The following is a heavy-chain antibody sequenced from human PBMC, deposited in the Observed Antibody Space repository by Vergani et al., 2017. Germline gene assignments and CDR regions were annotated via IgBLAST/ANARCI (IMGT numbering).Heavy chain of an antibody. CDR1: GFSFRNAW. Sequence: EVQLVESGGGIVKPGGSLRLSCVASGFSFRNAWMNWVRRTPGKGLEWVGRIKSKFDRGTTGYAAAVKGRFTISRDDSKNTLFLQMNGLKTEDIGVYYCTTDPRYCGDCSCYWLRDHHYYGMDVWGQGTTVTVSS. V-gene: IGHV3-15*07. D-gene: IGHD2-21*01. J-gene: IGHJ6*02. CDR2: IKSKFDRGTT. CDR3: TTDPRYCGDCSCYWLRDHHYYGMDV.